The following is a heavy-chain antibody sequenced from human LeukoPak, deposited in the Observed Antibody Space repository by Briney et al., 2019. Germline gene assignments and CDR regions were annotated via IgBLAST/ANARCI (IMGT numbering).Heavy chain of an antibody. V-gene: IGHV4-34*01. J-gene: IGHJ4*02. D-gene: IGHD5-18*01. CDR3: ARQRSDTTMGLIDY. CDR1: VGSFSGYY. Sequence: SETLSLTCAVYVGSFSGYYWSWIRQSPGKGLEWIGEIHHGGSTKYSPSLKSRVTISVDTSKNQFSLKLSSVTAADTAVYYCARQRSDTTMGLIDYWGQGTLVTVSS. CDR2: IHHGGST.